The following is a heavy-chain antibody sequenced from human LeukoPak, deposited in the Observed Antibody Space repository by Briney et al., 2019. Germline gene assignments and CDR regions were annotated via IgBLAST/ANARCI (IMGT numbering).Heavy chain of an antibody. D-gene: IGHD3-10*01. CDR1: GFTFSSYS. J-gene: IGHJ3*02. V-gene: IGHV3-48*01. CDR2: ISSSSSTI. CDR3: ARDPDYYGSGDAFDI. Sequence: QPGGSLRLSCAASGFTFSSYSMNWVRQAPGKGLEWVSYISSSSSTIYYADSVKGRFTISRDNAKNSLYLKMNSLRAEDTAVYYCARDPDYYGSGDAFDIWGQGTMVTVSS.